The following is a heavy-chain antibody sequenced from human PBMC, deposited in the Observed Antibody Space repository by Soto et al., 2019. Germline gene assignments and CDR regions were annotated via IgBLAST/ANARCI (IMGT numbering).Heavy chain of an antibody. V-gene: IGHV1-69*02. CDR1: GGTFSSYT. CDR2: IIPILGIA. D-gene: IGHD1-1*01. J-gene: IGHJ3*02. CDR3: ARAAGTPKPTRAFDI. Sequence: QVQLVQSGAEVKKPGSSVKVSCKASGGTFSSYTISWVREAPGQGLEWMGRIIPILGIANYAQKFQGRVTITADKSTSTAYMELSSLRSEDTAVYYCARAAGTPKPTRAFDIWGQGTMVTVSS.